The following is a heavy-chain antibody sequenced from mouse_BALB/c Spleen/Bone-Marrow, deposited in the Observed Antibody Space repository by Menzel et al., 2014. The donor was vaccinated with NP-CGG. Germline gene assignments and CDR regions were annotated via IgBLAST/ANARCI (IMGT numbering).Heavy chain of an antibody. CDR3: SLYDYDEKSAY. CDR1: GFNIKDYY. D-gene: IGHD2-4*01. V-gene: IGHV14-4*02. CDR2: IGPENGDT. Sequence: VQLQQPGAEFVRSGASVKLSCTASGFNIKDYYMHWVKQRPEQGLEWIGWIGPENGDTEYAPKFQGKATMTADTSSNTAYLQLSSLTSEDTAVYYCSLYDYDEKSAYWGQGTLVTVSA. J-gene: IGHJ3*01.